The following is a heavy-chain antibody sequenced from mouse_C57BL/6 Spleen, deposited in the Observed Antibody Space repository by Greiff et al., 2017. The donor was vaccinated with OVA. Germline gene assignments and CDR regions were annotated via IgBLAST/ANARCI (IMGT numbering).Heavy chain of an antibody. CDR2: ISSGGSYT. CDR1: GFTFSSYG. J-gene: IGHJ4*01. Sequence: EVKLMESGGDLVKPGGSLKLSCAASGFTFSSYGMSWVRQTPDKRLEWVATISSGGSYTYYPDSVKGRFTISRDNAKNTLYLQMSSLKSEDTAMYYCARHSGTRGAMDYWGQGTLVTVSS. V-gene: IGHV5-6*01. D-gene: IGHD3-3*01. CDR3: ARHSGTRGAMDY.